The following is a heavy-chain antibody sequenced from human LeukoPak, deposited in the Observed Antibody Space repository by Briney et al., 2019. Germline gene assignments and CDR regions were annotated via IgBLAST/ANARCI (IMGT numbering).Heavy chain of an antibody. J-gene: IGHJ6*02. CDR2: IYYSGST. D-gene: IGHD1-1*01. Sequence: SETLSLTCTVSGGSISSSSYYWGWIRQPPGKGLEWIGSIYYSGSTYYNPSLKSRVTISVDTSKNQFSLKLSSVTAADTAVYYCARDGPLRGGTTNRLYYYGMDVWGQGTTVTVSS. CDR3: ARDGPLRGGTTNRLYYYGMDV. V-gene: IGHV4-39*07. CDR1: GGSISSSSYY.